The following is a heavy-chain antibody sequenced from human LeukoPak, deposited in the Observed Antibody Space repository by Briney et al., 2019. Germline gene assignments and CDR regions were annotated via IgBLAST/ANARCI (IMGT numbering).Heavy chain of an antibody. V-gene: IGHV4-59*01. J-gene: IGHJ4*02. D-gene: IGHD6-13*01. CDR1: GVSISSYY. CDR3: ARGGSSSWYY. CDR2: IYYSGST. Sequence: PSETLSLTCTVSGVSISSYYWSWIRQPPGKGLEWTGYIYYSGSTNYTPSLKSRVTISVDTSKNQFSLKLSSVTAADTAVYYCARGGSSSWYYWGQGTLVTVSS.